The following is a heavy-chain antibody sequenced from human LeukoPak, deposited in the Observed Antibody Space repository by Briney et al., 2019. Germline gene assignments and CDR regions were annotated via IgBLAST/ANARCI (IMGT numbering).Heavy chain of an antibody. V-gene: IGHV4-61*02. D-gene: IGHD1-26*01. CDR3: ASFLVGASYFDY. J-gene: IGHJ4*02. CDR1: GGSISSGSYY. CDR2: IYTSGST. Sequence: SQTLSLTCTVSGGSISSGSYYWSWIRQPAGKGLEWIGRIYTSGSTNYNPSLKSRVTISVDTSKNQFPLKLSSVTAADTAVYYCASFLVGASYFDYWGQGTLVTVSS.